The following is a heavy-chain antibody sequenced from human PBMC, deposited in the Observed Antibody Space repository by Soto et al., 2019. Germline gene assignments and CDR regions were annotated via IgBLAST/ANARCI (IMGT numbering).Heavy chain of an antibody. CDR1: GFSLTTSGVG. V-gene: IGHV2-5*02. CDR3: ANRVLRTVFGLVTTNAIYFDF. D-gene: IGHD3-3*01. Sequence: QITLNESGPTVVRPTETLTLTCRFSGFSLTTSGVGVGWIRQSPGKAPEWLALIYWDDDKRYSASLKSRLTITKDTSKNQVVLTVSDLDPTDTATYYCANRVLRTVFGLVTTNAIYFDFWGQGTPVAVSS. CDR2: IYWDDDK. J-gene: IGHJ4*02.